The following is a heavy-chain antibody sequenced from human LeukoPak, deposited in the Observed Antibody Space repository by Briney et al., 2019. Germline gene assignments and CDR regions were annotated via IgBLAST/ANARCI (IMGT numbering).Heavy chain of an antibody. V-gene: IGHV4-39*07. D-gene: IGHD5-18*01. J-gene: IGHJ5*02. CDR3: ARQWEPRGYPPNQLNWFDP. Sequence: SETLSLTCTVSGGSISSSSYYWGWIRQPSGKGLEWIGSIYYSGSTYYNPSLKSRVTISVDTSKNQFSLKLSSVTAADTAVYYCARQWEPRGYPPNQLNWFDPWGQGTLVTVSS. CDR1: GGSISSSSYY. CDR2: IYYSGST.